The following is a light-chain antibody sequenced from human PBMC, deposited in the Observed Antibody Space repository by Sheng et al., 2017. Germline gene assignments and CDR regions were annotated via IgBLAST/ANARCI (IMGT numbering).Light chain of an antibody. J-gene: IGKJ1*01. Sequence: DIQMTQSPSTLSASVGDRVTITCRASQSISSWLAWYQQKPGKAPKLLIYKASSLESGVPSRFSGSGSGTEFSLTIASLQPEDFATYYCQQYNTYRTFGQGTHGGN. CDR3: QQYNTYRT. CDR1: QSISSW. CDR2: KAS. V-gene: IGKV1-5*03.